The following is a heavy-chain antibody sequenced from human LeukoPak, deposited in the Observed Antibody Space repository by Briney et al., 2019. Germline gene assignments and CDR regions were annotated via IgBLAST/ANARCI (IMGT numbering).Heavy chain of an antibody. CDR2: ISYDGIYK. J-gene: IGHJ5*01. V-gene: IGHV3-30*18. Sequence: GGSLRLSCAASGFTFSNAWMSWVRQAAGKGLEWVAYISYDGIYKNYTDSVKGRFTIARDNSKTTLYLQMISLRPEDSAVYFCAKDRSTGWYAGFDFWGQGTLVTVSS. D-gene: IGHD6-19*01. CDR3: AKDRSTGWYAGFDF. CDR1: GFTFSNAW.